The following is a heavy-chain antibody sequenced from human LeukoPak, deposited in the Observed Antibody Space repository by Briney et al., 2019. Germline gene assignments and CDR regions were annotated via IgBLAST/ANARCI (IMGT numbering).Heavy chain of an antibody. J-gene: IGHJ4*02. CDR1: GASISSYY. CDR2: IHFSGST. CDR3: ARIFRGAYFDY. Sequence: SETLSLTCTVSGASISSYYWSWIRQSPGRGLEWIGYIHFSGSTNYNPSLKSRVTVSDDKSKNQFSLKLSSVTAADTAVYYCARIFRGAYFDYWGQGTLVTVSS. D-gene: IGHD3-10*01. V-gene: IGHV4-59*01.